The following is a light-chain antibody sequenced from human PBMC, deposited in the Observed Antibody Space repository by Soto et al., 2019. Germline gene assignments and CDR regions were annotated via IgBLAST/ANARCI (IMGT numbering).Light chain of an antibody. Sequence: DIKMTQSPSTLSAFVGDRVTITCRASQSISTWLAWYQQKPGKVPKLLIFKASSLQSGVPSRFSGSGSGTDFTLTISSLQPDDFATYYCQQYNPSSRTFGQGTKVDI. CDR2: KAS. J-gene: IGKJ1*01. CDR3: QQYNPSSRT. CDR1: QSISTW. V-gene: IGKV1-5*03.